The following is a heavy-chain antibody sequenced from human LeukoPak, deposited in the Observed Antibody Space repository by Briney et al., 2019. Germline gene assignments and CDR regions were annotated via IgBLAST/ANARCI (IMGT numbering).Heavy chain of an antibody. CDR3: ARVRRLTIFGVVTHNWFDP. D-gene: IGHD3-3*01. V-gene: IGHV4-34*01. Sequence: PSETLSLTCAVYGGSFSGYYWSWIRQPPGKGLEWIGEINHSGSTNYNPSLKSRVTISVDTSENQFSLKLSSVTAADTAVYYCARVRRLTIFGVVTHNWFDPWGQGTLVTVSS. J-gene: IGHJ5*02. CDR1: GGSFSGYY. CDR2: INHSGST.